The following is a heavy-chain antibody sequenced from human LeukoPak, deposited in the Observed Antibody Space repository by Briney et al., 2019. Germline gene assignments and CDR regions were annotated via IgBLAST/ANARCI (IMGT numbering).Heavy chain of an antibody. V-gene: IGHV3-21*01. J-gene: IGHJ3*02. CDR1: GFTFSSYS. Sequence: GGSLRLSCAAPGFTFSSYSMSWVRQAPGEGLEWVSYISSSSSDIYYADSVKGRFTISRDNAKNSLYLEMNSLRAEDTAVYYCARGSSRFDIWGQGTMVTVSS. CDR3: ARGSSRFDI. CDR2: ISSSSSDI. D-gene: IGHD2-2*01.